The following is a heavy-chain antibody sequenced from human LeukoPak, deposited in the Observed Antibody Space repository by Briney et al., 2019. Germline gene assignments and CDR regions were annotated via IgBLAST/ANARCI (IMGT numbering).Heavy chain of an antibody. CDR2: INHSGST. D-gene: IGHD3-10*01. Sequence: SETLSLTCAVYGGSFSGYYWSWIRQPPGKGLEWIGEINHSGSTNYNPSLKSRVAISVDTSKNQFSLKLSSVTAADTAVYYCAGGGMVFDIWGKGTMVTVSS. CDR1: GGSFSGYY. J-gene: IGHJ3*02. V-gene: IGHV4-34*01. CDR3: AGGGMVFDI.